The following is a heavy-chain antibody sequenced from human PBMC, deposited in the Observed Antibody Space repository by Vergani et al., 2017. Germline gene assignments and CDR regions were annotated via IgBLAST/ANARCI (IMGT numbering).Heavy chain of an antibody. D-gene: IGHD3-10*01. CDR2: IYISGST. CDR1: GDSISNGVYY. J-gene: IGHJ3*02. Sequence: QVQLQESGPGLVKPSQTLSLTCTVSGDSISNGVYYWNWIRQPAGKGLEWIGRIYISGSTNYNASLESRVTISIDTSRNQFSLKLTSVTAADTAAYFCARGGLPDAFDIWGQGTLVTVSS. V-gene: IGHV4-61*02. CDR3: ARGGLPDAFDI.